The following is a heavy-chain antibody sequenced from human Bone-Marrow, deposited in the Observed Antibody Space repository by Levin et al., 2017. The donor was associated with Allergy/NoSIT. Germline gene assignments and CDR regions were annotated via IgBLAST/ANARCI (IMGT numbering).Heavy chain of an antibody. J-gene: IGHJ4*02. CDR2: ITTTSSYI. CDR1: GFTFRNSD. D-gene: IGHD6-13*01. V-gene: IGHV3-21*01. Sequence: LSLPCAASGFTFRNSDMNWVRPAPGKGLEWVSSITTTSSYIYYADSVKGRFTISRDNAKNSLYLQMNSLRAEDTAVYYCARDYGPTIAAAGTDYWGQGTLVTVSS. CDR3: ARDYGPTIAAAGTDY.